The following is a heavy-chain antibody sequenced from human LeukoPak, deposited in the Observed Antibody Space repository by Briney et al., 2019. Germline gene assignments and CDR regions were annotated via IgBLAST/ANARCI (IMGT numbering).Heavy chain of an antibody. V-gene: IGHV3-30*14. J-gene: IGHJ4*02. D-gene: IGHD5-24*01. CDR1: GFTFSSYA. CDR3: ARGAGYNYPYYFDY. Sequence: PGGSLRLSCAASGFTFSSYAMHWVRQAPGKGLEWVAVISYDGSNKYYADPVKGRFTISRDNSKNTLYLQMNSLRAEDTAVYYCARGAGYNYPYYFDYWGQGTLVTVSS. CDR2: ISYDGSNK.